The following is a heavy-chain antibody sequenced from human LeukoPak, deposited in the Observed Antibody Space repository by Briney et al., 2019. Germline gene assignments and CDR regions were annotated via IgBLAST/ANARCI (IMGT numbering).Heavy chain of an antibody. V-gene: IGHV5-51*01. D-gene: IGHD6-13*01. J-gene: IGHJ6*03. CDR2: IYPGDSDT. CDR1: GYSFTTYW. CDR3: ARYSSPHYYYMDV. Sequence: GESLKISCKGSGYSFTTYWIGWVRHMPGKGLEWMGIIYPGDSDTKYSPSFQGQVTISADKSISTAYLQWSSLKASDTAMYYCARYSSPHYYYMDVWGKGTTVTVSS.